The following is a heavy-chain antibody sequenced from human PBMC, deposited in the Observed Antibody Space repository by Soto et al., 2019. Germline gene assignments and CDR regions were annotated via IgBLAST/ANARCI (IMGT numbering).Heavy chain of an antibody. J-gene: IGHJ6*02. D-gene: IGHD2-2*03. CDR2: IYSSENT. V-gene: IGHV4-39*01. CDR1: GDSVSTNSYS. Sequence: PSETLSLTCTVSGDSVSTNSYSWGCIRQSPGKGLEWIGTIYSSENTYYNPSLLSRVTISVDTSKNEFSLRLSSVTAADTAVYYCARLNGYCISTNCHGYYGMDVWGQGTTVTVSS. CDR3: ARLNGYCISTNCHGYYGMDV.